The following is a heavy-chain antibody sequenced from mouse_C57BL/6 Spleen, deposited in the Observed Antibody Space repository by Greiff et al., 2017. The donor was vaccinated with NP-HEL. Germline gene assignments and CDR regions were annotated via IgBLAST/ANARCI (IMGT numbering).Heavy chain of an antibody. J-gene: IGHJ3*01. CDR1: GYTFTSYW. CDR3: AKGLITTVVAPGFAY. D-gene: IGHD1-1*01. Sequence: QVQLQQPGTELVKPGASVKLSCKASGYTFTSYWMHWVKQRPGQGLEWIGNINPSNGGTNYNEKFKSKATLTVDKSSSTAYMQLSSLTSEDSAVYYCAKGLITTVVAPGFAYWGQGTLVTVSA. CDR2: INPSNGGT. V-gene: IGHV1-53*01.